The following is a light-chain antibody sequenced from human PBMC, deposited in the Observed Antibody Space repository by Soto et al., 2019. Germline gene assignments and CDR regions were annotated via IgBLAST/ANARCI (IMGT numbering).Light chain of an antibody. CDR3: QQYETYSPWT. V-gene: IGKV1-5*03. CDR2: NAS. J-gene: IGKJ1*01. Sequence: DIQMTQSPSSLSASVGDRITITCRASQIIDTWLAWYQQKPGKAPKLLIYNASRLENGVPSRFSGSGSGTELTLTISSLQPDDLATYYCQQYETYSPWTFGPGTKVEVK. CDR1: QIIDTW.